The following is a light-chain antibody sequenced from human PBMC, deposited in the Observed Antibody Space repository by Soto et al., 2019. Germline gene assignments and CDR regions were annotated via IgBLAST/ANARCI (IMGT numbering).Light chain of an antibody. Sequence: QSALTQPRSVSGSPGQSVTISCTGTSSDVGGYNFVSWYQQHPGKAPKLIIYDVSKRPSGVPDRFSGSKSGNTASLTISGLQAEDEADYYCFSYAGSYTWVFGGVTKLTVL. CDR2: DVS. CDR1: SSDVGGYNF. V-gene: IGLV2-11*01. CDR3: FSYAGSYTWV. J-gene: IGLJ3*02.